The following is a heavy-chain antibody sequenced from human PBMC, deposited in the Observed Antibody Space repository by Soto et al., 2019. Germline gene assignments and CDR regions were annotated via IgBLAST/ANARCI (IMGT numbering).Heavy chain of an antibody. V-gene: IGHV3-74*01. D-gene: IGHD3-16*01. CDR2: INSDGSTT. CDR3: TSLGWLDP. J-gene: IGHJ5*02. Sequence: PGGSLRLACSASGFTFSSYWMHWVRQPLGKGLVWVSRINSDGSTTNYADSVKGRFTIPRDNAKNTLYLQMNSLRADDTAVYYCTSLGWLDPWGQGTLVTVSS. CDR1: GFTFSSYW.